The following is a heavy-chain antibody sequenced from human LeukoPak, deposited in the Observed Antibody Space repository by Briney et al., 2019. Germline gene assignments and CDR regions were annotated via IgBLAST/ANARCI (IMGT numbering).Heavy chain of an antibody. D-gene: IGHD3-22*01. CDR1: GFTFDDYA. Sequence: PTGGSLRLSCAASGFTFDDYAMHWVRQAPGKGLEWVSLISWDGGSTYYADSVKGRFTISRDNSKNSLYLQMNSLRAEDTALYYCAKDYYYDSSGGPFDYWGQGTLVTVSS. CDR2: ISWDGGST. V-gene: IGHV3-43D*03. CDR3: AKDYYYDSSGGPFDY. J-gene: IGHJ4*02.